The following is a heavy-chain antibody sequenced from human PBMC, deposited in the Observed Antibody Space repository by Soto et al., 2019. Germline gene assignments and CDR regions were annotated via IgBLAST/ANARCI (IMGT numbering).Heavy chain of an antibody. V-gene: IGHV3-23*01. D-gene: IGHD3-22*01. CDR1: GFTFSIYA. CDR2: ISGSGGST. CDR3: AKGITMIVVVITTVDY. Sequence: GGSLRLSCAASGFTFSIYAMSWFRQAPGKGLEWVSAISGSGGSTYYADSVKGRFTISRDNSKNTLYLQMNSLRAEDTAVYYCAKGITMIVVVITTVDYWGQGTLVTVSS. J-gene: IGHJ4*02.